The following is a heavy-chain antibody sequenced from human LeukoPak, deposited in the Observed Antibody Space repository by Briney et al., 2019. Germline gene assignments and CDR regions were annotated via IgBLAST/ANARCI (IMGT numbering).Heavy chain of an antibody. Sequence: GASVKVSCRASGNDFSDFYFNWVRQAPGRGLEWVGWINPHSRATHYAQRFRGRVTMEASITTAYMELNSLTSDDTADYYCVTTSVTHTRDPWGQGTLVTVSS. J-gene: IGHJ5*02. V-gene: IGHV1-2*02. CDR1: GNDFSDFY. CDR2: INPHSRAT. D-gene: IGHD5/OR15-5a*01. CDR3: VTTSVTHTRDP.